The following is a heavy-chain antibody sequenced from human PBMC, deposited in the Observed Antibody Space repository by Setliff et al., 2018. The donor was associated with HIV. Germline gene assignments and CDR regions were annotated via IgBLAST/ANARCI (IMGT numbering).Heavy chain of an antibody. Sequence: SETLSLTCTVSGDSITRGSYYWSWIRQPAGKGLEWIGHIYTSGKTHYSPSLKSRITISADTSKNQLSLNLSSVTAAGTAVYYCAGAAYSGTYLWEPATDLWGRGTLVTVSS. CDR1: GDSITRGSYY. D-gene: IGHD1-26*01. J-gene: IGHJ2*01. CDR3: AGAAYSGTYLWEPATDL. CDR2: IYTSGKT. V-gene: IGHV4-61*09.